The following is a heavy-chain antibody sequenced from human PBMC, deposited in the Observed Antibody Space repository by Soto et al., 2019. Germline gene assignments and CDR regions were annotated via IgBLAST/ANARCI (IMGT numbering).Heavy chain of an antibody. Sequence: GGSLRLSCAASGFTFSDHYMSWIRQAPGKGLEWIGYSSNSGSFTRYADSVKGRFSISRDNAKNSLYLQINSLRGDDTATYFCVRSGDNYNLLDYWGRGTRVTVSS. CDR1: GFTFSDHY. CDR3: VRSGDNYNLLDY. CDR2: SSNSGSFT. V-gene: IGHV3-11*06. D-gene: IGHD1-1*01. J-gene: IGHJ4*02.